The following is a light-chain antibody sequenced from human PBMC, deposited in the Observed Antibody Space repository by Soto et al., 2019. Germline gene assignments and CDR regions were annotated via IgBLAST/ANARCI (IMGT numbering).Light chain of an antibody. Sequence: QSVLTQPASVSGSPGQSIAFSCTGTSSDVGSYNLVSWYQHHPGKAPKLIISEVSKRPSGVSDRFSGSKSGNTASLTISGLQAEDEADYYCCSYAGSSTGVFGGGTKLTVL. CDR2: EVS. J-gene: IGLJ3*02. CDR3: CSYAGSSTGV. CDR1: SSDVGSYNL. V-gene: IGLV2-23*02.